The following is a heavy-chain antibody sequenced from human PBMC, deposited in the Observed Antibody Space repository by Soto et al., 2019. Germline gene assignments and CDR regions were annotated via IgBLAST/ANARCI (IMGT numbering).Heavy chain of an antibody. J-gene: IGHJ6*02. Sequence: QVQLQESGPGLVKPSGTLSLTCAVSGGSISSSNWWSWVRQPPGKGLEWIGEIYHSGSTNYNPSLKSRVTISVDKSKNQFSLKLSSVTAADTAVYYCARDSVAGTDFYYYYGMDVWGQGTTVTVSS. D-gene: IGHD2-15*01. CDR2: IYHSGST. V-gene: IGHV4-4*02. CDR3: ARDSVAGTDFYYYYGMDV. CDR1: GGSISSSNW.